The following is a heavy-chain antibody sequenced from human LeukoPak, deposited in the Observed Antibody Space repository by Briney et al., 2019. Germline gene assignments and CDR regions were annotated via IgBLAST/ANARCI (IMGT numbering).Heavy chain of an antibody. Sequence: PSETLCLSCTVCGRFITNINYLWARIRQPPGKGLEWIGTSYYSWSTHDNPSLKSRVTISVDTSKTQFSLKLSSVTAADTAVYFGARHTSDGDFAFDLSGQGRMVTVSS. D-gene: IGHD4-17*01. CDR3: ARHTSDGDFAFDL. CDR1: GRFITNINYL. V-gene: IGHV4-39*01. J-gene: IGHJ3*01. CDR2: SYYSWST.